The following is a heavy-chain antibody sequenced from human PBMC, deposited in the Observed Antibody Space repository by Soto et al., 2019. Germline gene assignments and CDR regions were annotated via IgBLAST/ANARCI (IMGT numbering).Heavy chain of an antibody. CDR3: AKDKGITAQKYYFDY. CDR1: GFTFSSYN. J-gene: IGHJ4*02. Sequence: QVQLVESGGGVVQPGRSLRLSCAASGFTFSSYNMHWVRQAPGKGLEWVALISNDGGNKHYADSVKGRFTSSRDNSKNTLDLQMNSLRTEDTAVYYCAKDKGITAQKYYFDYWGQGTLVTVSS. V-gene: IGHV3-30*18. CDR2: ISNDGGNK. D-gene: IGHD6-13*01.